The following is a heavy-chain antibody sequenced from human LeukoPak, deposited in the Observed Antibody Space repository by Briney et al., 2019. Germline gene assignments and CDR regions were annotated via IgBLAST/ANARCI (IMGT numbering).Heavy chain of an antibody. V-gene: IGHV3-30*14. CDR3: ARAGDARGSADY. J-gene: IGHJ4*02. D-gene: IGHD3-10*01. CDR1: GFTFSSYA. CDR2: ISYDGSNK. Sequence: PGRSLRLSCAASGFTFSSYAMHWVRQAPGKGLEWVAVISYDGSNKYYADSVKDRFTISRDNSKNTLYLQMNSLRAEDTAVYYCARAGDARGSADYWGQGTLVTVSS.